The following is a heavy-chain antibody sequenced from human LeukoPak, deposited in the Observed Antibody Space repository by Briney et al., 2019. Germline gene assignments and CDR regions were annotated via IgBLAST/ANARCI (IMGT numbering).Heavy chain of an antibody. V-gene: IGHV5-51*01. CDR2: IYPGDSDT. Sequence: GASLQISCKGSGYSFTSYWIGWVRQMPGKGLEWMGIIYPGDSDTRYSPSFQGQVTISADKSISTAYLQWSSLKASDTAMYYCARPQRGYSYGPDYWGQGTLVTVSS. J-gene: IGHJ4*02. CDR1: GYSFTSYW. D-gene: IGHD5-18*01. CDR3: ARPQRGYSYGPDY.